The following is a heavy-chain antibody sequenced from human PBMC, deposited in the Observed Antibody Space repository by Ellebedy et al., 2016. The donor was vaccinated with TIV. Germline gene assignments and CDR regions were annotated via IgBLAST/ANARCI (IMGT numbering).Heavy chain of an antibody. CDR3: ARNIIARPVLGAFDI. J-gene: IGHJ3*02. CDR2: FYWNDDK. V-gene: IGHV2-5*01. CDR1: GFSLSTSGVG. Sequence: SGPTLVXPTQTLTLTCTFSGFSLSTSGVGVGWIRQPPGKALEWLALFYWNDDKRYSPSLNSRLIITKDTSKNQMVLTMTNMNPVDTATYYCARNIIARPVLGAFDIWGQGTMVTVSS. D-gene: IGHD6-6*01.